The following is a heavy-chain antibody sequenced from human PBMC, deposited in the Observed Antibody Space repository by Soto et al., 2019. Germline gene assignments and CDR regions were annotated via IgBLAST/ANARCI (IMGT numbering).Heavy chain of an antibody. J-gene: IGHJ4*02. V-gene: IGHV3-23*01. CDR1: GFPFSHYA. D-gene: IGHD3-22*01. Sequence: VQLLESGGGLVQPGGSLRLSCAASGFPFSHYAMSWVRQAPGTGLEWVSAISGNGGEASYADSVRGRFTMSIDNPRDTLYLQMNSLRADDTAIYYCGKERRGSGCFVCNFWGQGTLVTVSS. CDR2: ISGNGGEA. CDR3: GKERRGSGCFVCNF.